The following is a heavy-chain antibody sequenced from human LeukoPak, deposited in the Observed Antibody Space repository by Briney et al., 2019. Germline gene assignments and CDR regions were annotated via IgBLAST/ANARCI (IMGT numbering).Heavy chain of an antibody. V-gene: IGHV3-21*01. J-gene: IGHJ3*02. Sequence: PGGSLRLSCAASGFTLSSYSMSWVRQAPGKGLEWVSSISSSSSYIYYADSVKGRFTISRDNAKNSLYLQMNSLRAEDTAVYYCARVLGDDRDIWGQGTMVTVSS. D-gene: IGHD2-21*02. CDR3: ARVLGDDRDI. CDR1: GFTLSSYS. CDR2: ISSSSSYI.